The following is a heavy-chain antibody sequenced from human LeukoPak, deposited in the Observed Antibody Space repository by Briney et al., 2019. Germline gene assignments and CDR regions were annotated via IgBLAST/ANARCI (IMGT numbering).Heavy chain of an antibody. Sequence: SETLSLTCTLSGGSISTYYWSWIRQPPGKGLEWIGHIYHSGSTNYNPSLKSRVTISVDTSKNQFSLKLSSATAADTAVYYCARGGGYASPIGYWGQGALVTVSS. CDR2: IYHSGST. J-gene: IGHJ4*02. V-gene: IGHV4-59*01. D-gene: IGHD5-12*01. CDR3: ARGGGYASPIGY. CDR1: GGSISTYY.